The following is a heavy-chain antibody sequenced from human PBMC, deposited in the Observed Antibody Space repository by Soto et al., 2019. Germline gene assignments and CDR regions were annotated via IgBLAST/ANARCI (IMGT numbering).Heavy chain of an antibody. Sequence: QVQLVQSGAEVKKPGSSVKVSCKASGGTFSGYAISWVRQAPGQGLEWMGGIIPIFGTANYAQKFQGRVTITADKSTGTAYMELSRLRSEDTAVYYCARQVGMIVGATNVWYFDLWGRGTLVTVSS. CDR1: GGTFSGYA. J-gene: IGHJ2*01. CDR3: ARQVGMIVGATNVWYFDL. CDR2: IIPIFGTA. D-gene: IGHD1-26*01. V-gene: IGHV1-69*06.